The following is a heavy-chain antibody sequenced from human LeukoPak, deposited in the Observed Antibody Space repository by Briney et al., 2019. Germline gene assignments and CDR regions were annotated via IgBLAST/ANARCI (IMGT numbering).Heavy chain of an antibody. CDR1: GFTFSSYG. Sequence: PGRSLRLSCAASGFTFSSYGMHWVRQAPGKGLEWVAVISYDGSNKYYADSVKGRFTFSRDNSKNTLYLQMNSLRVEDTAVYYCAREQYYGQGGYFQHWGQGTLVTVSS. CDR2: ISYDGSNK. D-gene: IGHD3-10*01. J-gene: IGHJ1*01. V-gene: IGHV3-30*03. CDR3: AREQYYGQGGYFQH.